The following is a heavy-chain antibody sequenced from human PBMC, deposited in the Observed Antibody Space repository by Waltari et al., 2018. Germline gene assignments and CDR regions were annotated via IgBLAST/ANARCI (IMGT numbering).Heavy chain of an antibody. CDR1: GYTFTDFF. V-gene: IGHV1-2*06. CDR3: ARSGGGTTTFGVAE. CDR2: INPNSGDT. Sequence: QVQLVQSGAEVKKSGASVKVSCKASGYTFTDFFIHWVRQAPGQGLEWMGRINPNSGDTSYAQRFQGRVTMTGDTSITTAYMELTWLRSDDTAIYYCARSGGGTTTFGVAEWGQGSLVTVSS. D-gene: IGHD3-3*01. J-gene: IGHJ4*02.